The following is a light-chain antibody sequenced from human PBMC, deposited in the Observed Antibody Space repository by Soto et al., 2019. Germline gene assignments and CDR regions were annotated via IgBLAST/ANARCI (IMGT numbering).Light chain of an antibody. CDR1: QSLSGN. CDR2: GAS. CDR3: QQYKSWPLA. Sequence: EIVMTQSPATLSVSPGERATLSCRASQSLSGNLAWFQQKPGQAPRLLIYGASSRATGIPARFSGSGSETEFTLTISSLQSEDFAVYYCQQYKSWPLAFGQGTKLEIK. J-gene: IGKJ2*01. V-gene: IGKV3-15*01.